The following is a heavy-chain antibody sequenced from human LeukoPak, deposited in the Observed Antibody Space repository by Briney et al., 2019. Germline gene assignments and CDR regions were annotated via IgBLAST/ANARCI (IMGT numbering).Heavy chain of an antibody. J-gene: IGHJ6*03. D-gene: IGHD3-10*01. Sequence: GGSLRLSCAASGFTFSDYYMSWIRQAPGKGLGWVSYISSSGSTIYYADSVKGRFTISRDNAKNSLYLQMNSLRAEDTAVYYCASNQITMVRGVIRNYYYYYYMDVWGKGTTVTISS. V-gene: IGHV3-11*01. CDR1: GFTFSDYY. CDR2: ISSSGSTI. CDR3: ASNQITMVRGVIRNYYYYYYMDV.